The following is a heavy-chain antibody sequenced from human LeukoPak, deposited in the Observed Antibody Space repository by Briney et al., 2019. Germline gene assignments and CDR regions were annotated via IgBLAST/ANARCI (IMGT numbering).Heavy chain of an antibody. CDR3: ARDRNRGVFDY. CDR1: GGSISSSSYY. D-gene: IGHD1-14*01. Sequence: SETLSLTCTVSGGSISSSSYYWGWIRQPPGKGLEWIGSIYYSGSTYYNPSLKSRVTISVDTSKNQFSLKLSSVTAADTAAYYCARDRNRGVFDYWGQGTLVTVSS. J-gene: IGHJ4*02. CDR2: IYYSGST. V-gene: IGHV4-39*02.